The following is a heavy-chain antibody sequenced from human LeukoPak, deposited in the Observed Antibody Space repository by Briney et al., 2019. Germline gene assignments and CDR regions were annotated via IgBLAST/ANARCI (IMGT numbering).Heavy chain of an antibody. J-gene: IGHJ4*01. D-gene: IGHD3-10*01. Sequence: PGGSLRLSCVASGFTLSDYYMSWIRQGPGKGLEWVSYISKSGTSTKYADSVKGRFSISRDNAKQSLYLQLNSLTAEDTAVYYCARVRSSGSPLDYWGQGTLVTVSS. V-gene: IGHV3-11*05. CDR2: ISKSGTST. CDR3: ARVRSSGSPLDY. CDR1: GFTLSDYY.